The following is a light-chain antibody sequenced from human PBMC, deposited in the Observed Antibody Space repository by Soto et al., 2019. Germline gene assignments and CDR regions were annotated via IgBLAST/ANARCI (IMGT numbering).Light chain of an antibody. Sequence: EIVLTQSPGTLYLSPGERATLSCRASQSVSSSYLAWYQQKPGQAPRLLIYGASSRATGIPDRFSGSGSGTDFTLTISRLEPEDFAVYSCQQYGSSQTFGQGTKVDIK. CDR3: QQYGSSQT. CDR1: QSVSSSY. CDR2: GAS. J-gene: IGKJ1*01. V-gene: IGKV3-20*01.